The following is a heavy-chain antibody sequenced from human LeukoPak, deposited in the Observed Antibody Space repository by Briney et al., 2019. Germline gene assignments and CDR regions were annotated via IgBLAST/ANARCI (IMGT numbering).Heavy chain of an antibody. Sequence: ASVKVSCKASGYTFTGYYMHWVRQAPGQGLEWMGWINPNSGGTNYAQKFQGGVTMTRDTSISTAYMELSRLRSDDTAVYYCARSPSSSWYYFDYWGQGTLVTVSS. V-gene: IGHV1-2*02. CDR1: GYTFTGYY. CDR2: INPNSGGT. J-gene: IGHJ4*02. CDR3: ARSPSSSWYYFDY. D-gene: IGHD6-13*01.